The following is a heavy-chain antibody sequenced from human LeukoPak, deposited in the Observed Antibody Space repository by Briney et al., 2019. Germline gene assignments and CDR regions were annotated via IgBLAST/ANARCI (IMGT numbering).Heavy chain of an antibody. V-gene: IGHV4-59*01. CDR1: GGSLSPYY. CDR2: VYHTGST. Sequence: SETLSLTCTVSGGSLSPYYWSWLRQPPGKGLEWIGYVYHTGSTNYNSSLKSRLTISVDTSKNQFSLKLPSLTTADTAVYYCARSTGFYSYYLDVWDRGTTVTVSS. CDR3: ARSTGFYSYYLDV. J-gene: IGHJ6*03.